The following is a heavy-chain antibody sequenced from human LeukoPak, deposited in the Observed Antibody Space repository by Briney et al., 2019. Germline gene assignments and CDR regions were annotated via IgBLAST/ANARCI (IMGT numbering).Heavy chain of an antibody. CDR1: GGSISSYY. Sequence: SETLSLTCTVSGGSISSYYWSWIRQPPGKGLEWIGYIFYSGSTNYNPSLKSRVTTSLDTSKNQFSLKLTSVTAADTAVYYCARGSLGYCSSISCSSFDCWGQGTLFTVSS. J-gene: IGHJ4*02. CDR2: IFYSGST. CDR3: ARGSLGYCSSISCSSFDC. D-gene: IGHD2-2*01. V-gene: IGHV4-59*01.